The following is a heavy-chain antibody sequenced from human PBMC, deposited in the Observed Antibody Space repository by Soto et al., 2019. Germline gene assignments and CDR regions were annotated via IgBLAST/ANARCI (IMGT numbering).Heavy chain of an antibody. CDR3: ARHGRGSQTDFFDS. J-gene: IGHJ4*02. CDR2: ISGSDGST. D-gene: IGHD3-10*01. CDR1: GFTVSGYS. Sequence: GGSLRLSGAASGFTVSGYSMIWVRQAPGKGPEWVSGISGSDGSTYYADSVKGRFTISRDNSENTVFLQIDSLSADDTAVFYCARHGRGSQTDFFDSWGQGSLVTVSS. V-gene: IGHV3-23*01.